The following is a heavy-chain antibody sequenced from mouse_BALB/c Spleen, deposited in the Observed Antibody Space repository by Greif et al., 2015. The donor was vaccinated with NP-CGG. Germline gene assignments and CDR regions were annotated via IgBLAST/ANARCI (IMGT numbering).Heavy chain of an antibody. Sequence: LLESGPALVKPGASVKISCNASGYTFTDYYINWVKQKPGQGLEWIGWIYPGSGNTKYNEKFKGKATLTVDTSSSTAYMQFSSLTSEDTAVYFCARRTGTEAMDYWGQGTSVTVSS. CDR1: GYTFTDYY. J-gene: IGHJ4*01. V-gene: IGHV1-84*02. D-gene: IGHD4-1*01. CDR2: IYPGSGNT. CDR3: ARRTGTEAMDY.